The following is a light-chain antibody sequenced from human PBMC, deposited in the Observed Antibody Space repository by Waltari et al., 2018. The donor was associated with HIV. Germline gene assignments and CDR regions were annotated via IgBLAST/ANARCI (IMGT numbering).Light chain of an antibody. CDR2: DVT. Sequence: QSALTQTASVSGSPGQPTTISCTGTNSDVGGYNFVSWYQHHPGRAPKLIIYDVTNRPSGVSNRFSGSKSGNTASLTISGLQAEDEADYFCSSYTRSSTHYVFGTGTKVTVL. CDR1: NSDVGGYNF. V-gene: IGLV2-14*03. J-gene: IGLJ1*01. CDR3: SSYTRSSTHYV.